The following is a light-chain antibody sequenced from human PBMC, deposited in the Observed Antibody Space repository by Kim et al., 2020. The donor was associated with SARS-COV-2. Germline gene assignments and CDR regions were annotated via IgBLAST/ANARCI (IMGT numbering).Light chain of an antibody. CDR2: AAS. Sequence: SASVGDRGTISCRASQSVSINLNWYQQKPGKAPRLLISAASSLQSGVPSRFSGSGSGTGFTLTINSLQPEDFGSYYCQQTFSTQYSFGQGTKLEI. CDR3: QQTFSTQYS. J-gene: IGKJ2*03. CDR1: QSVSIN. V-gene: IGKV1-39*01.